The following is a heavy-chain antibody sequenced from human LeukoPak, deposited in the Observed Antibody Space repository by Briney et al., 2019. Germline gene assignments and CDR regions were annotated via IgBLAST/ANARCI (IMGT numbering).Heavy chain of an antibody. D-gene: IGHD3-10*01. J-gene: IGHJ6*03. CDR1: GFRFSDYG. CDR3: ARVRWSSGSIHYYYYYMDV. V-gene: IGHV3-30*03. CDR2: ISYNGNNK. Sequence: GGSLRLSCAASGFRFSDYGMHWVRQAPGKGLEWLAVISYNGNNKNYTDSVKGRFTISRDNSKNTLYLQMNSLRAEDTAVYYCARVRWSSGSIHYYYYYMDVWGKGTTVTIS.